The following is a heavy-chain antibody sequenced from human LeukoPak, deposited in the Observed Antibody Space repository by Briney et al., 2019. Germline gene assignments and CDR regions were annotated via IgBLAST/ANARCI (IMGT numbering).Heavy chain of an antibody. J-gene: IGHJ4*02. V-gene: IGHV4-38-2*02. CDR2: IYHSGRT. D-gene: IGHD1-26*01. Sequence: SETLSLTCTVSGYSIASGYLWGWIRQTPEKGLEWIATIYHSGRTYYNLSLKSRVTISMDTSRNQFSLKVTSVTAAETALYFCARGGPWELSHRGYFDYWGQGTLVTVSS. CDR3: ARGGPWELSHRGYFDY. CDR1: GYSIASGYL.